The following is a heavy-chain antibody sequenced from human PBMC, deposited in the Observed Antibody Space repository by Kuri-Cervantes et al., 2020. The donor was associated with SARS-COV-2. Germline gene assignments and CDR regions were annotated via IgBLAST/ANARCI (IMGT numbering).Heavy chain of an antibody. J-gene: IGHJ4*02. Sequence: ASVKVSCKASGYIFSDYYFHWVRQAPGQGPEWMGWINPSGGINPAQKFQDRVTVTRDTSTTTIHMELRRLTPDDTAVFYCARDRRPGRYSSGFDLWGQGTLVTVSS. D-gene: IGHD5-18*01. CDR3: ARDRRPGRYSSGFDL. CDR2: INPSGGI. V-gene: IGHV1-2*02. CDR1: GYIFSDYY.